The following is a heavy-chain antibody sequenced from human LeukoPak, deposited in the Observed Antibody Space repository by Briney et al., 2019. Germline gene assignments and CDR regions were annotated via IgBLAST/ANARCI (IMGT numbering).Heavy chain of an antibody. V-gene: IGHV4-59*08. CDR1: GGSISSYY. J-gene: IGHJ5*02. CDR3: ASQQQLVLLDWFDP. Sequence: SETLSLTCTVSGGSISSYYWSWVRQPPGKGLEWIGFVYYTGSTNYSPSLKSRVTISVDTSKNQFSLKLRSVTAADTAVYYCASQQQLVLLDWFDPWGQGTLVTVSS. D-gene: IGHD6-13*01. CDR2: VYYTGST.